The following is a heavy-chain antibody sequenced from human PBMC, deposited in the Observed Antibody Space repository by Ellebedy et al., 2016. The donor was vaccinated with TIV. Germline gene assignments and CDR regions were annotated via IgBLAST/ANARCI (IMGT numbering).Heavy chain of an antibody. CDR1: GFNFRSYW. D-gene: IGHD4-17*01. CDR3: ARRASYGDYAVQVNPWFDP. CDR2: IRQEGDEI. J-gene: IGHJ5*02. Sequence: GESLMISCAASGFNFRSYWMAWVRQAPGKGLEWVAKIRQEGDEIYYVESVKGRFTISRDNANNSLFLQMNSLRVEDTAVYYCARRASYGDYAVQVNPWFDPWGQGTLVTVSS. V-gene: IGHV3-7*01.